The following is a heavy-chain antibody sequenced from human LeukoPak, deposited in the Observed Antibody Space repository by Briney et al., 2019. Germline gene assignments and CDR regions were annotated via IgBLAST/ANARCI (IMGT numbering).Heavy chain of an antibody. CDR1: GGSFSGYY. V-gene: IGHV4-34*01. Sequence: SETLSLTCAVYGGSFSGYYWSWIRQPPGKGLEWIGEINHSGSTNYNPSLKSRVTISVDTSKNQFSLKLSSVTAADTAVYYCARHSTFFGVVIIKGRVRGPFDYWGQGTLVTVCS. CDR3: ARHSTFFGVVIIKGRVRGPFDY. D-gene: IGHD3-3*01. J-gene: IGHJ4*02. CDR2: INHSGST.